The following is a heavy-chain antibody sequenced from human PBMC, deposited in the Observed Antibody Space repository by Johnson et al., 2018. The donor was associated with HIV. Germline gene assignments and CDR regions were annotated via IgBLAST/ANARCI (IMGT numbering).Heavy chain of an antibody. Sequence: QVQLVESGGGVVQPGRSLRLSCAASGFTFSSYAMHWVRQAPGKGLEWVAVISYDGSNKYYADSVKGRFTISRDNSKNTLYRQMNSLTAEDTAVYYCAKDQASVGTGEYAFDIWGQGTMVTVSS. V-gene: IGHV3-30-3*01. CDR1: GFTFSSYA. CDR3: AKDQASVGTGEYAFDI. D-gene: IGHD7-27*01. J-gene: IGHJ3*02. CDR2: ISYDGSNK.